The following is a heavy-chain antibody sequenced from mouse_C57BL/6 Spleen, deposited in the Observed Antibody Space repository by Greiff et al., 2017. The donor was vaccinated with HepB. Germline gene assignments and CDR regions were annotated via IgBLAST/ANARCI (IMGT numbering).Heavy chain of an antibody. V-gene: IGHV1-64*01. J-gene: IGHJ2*01. D-gene: IGHD1-1*01. CDR2: IHPNSGST. CDR3: ARCGIYYYGSSDD. Sequence: QVQLQQPGAELVKPGASVKLSCKASGYTFTSYWMHWVKQRPGQGLEWIGMIHPNSGSTNYNEKFKSKATLTVDKSSSTAYMQLSSLTSEDSAVYYCARCGIYYYGSSDDWGQGTTLTVSS. CDR1: GYTFTSYW.